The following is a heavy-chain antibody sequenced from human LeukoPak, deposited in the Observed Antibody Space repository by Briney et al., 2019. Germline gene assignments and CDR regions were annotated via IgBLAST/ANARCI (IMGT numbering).Heavy chain of an antibody. CDR2: ISGTADSK. V-gene: IGHV3-23*01. CDR3: AKADATIGGAFDT. J-gene: IGHJ3*02. D-gene: IGHD3-16*01. Sequence: GGSLRLSCAASRFIFRNYAMSWVRQAPGKGLEWLSIISGTADSKYYADSVKGRFTISRDNPRSTLYLEMNILRAEDTAVYYCAKADATIGGAFDTWGQGTMVIVSS. CDR1: RFIFRNYA.